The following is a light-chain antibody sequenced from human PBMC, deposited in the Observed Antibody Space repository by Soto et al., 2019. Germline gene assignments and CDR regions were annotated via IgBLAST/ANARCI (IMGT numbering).Light chain of an antibody. Sequence: DIVMTQSPLSLPVTPGEPASISCRSSQSLLHSNGYNYLDWYLQKPGQSPQLLIYLGSNRSSEVPDRFSGSGAGTDFTLKISRVEAEDFGVYYCMQALQTPWTFGQGTKVEIK. V-gene: IGKV2-28*01. CDR1: QSLLHSNGYNY. CDR2: LGS. J-gene: IGKJ1*01. CDR3: MQALQTPWT.